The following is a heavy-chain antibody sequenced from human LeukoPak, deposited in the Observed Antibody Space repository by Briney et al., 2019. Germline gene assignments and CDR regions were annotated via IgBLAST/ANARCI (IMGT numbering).Heavy chain of an antibody. CDR3: AKEGYCSSTSCFAYYYYMDV. Sequence: GGSLRLSCAASGFNFSSYWMSWVRQAPGKGLEWVSAISGSGGSTYYADSVKGRFTISRDNSKNTLYLQMNSLRAEDTAVYYCAKEGYCSSTSCFAYYYYMDVWGKGTTVTVSS. D-gene: IGHD2-2*01. J-gene: IGHJ6*03. V-gene: IGHV3-23*01. CDR2: ISGSGGST. CDR1: GFNFSSYW.